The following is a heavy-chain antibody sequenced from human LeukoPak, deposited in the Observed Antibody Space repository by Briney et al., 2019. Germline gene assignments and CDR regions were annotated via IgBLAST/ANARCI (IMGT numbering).Heavy chain of an antibody. J-gene: IGHJ4*02. CDR1: GYTFTSYG. CDR3: AREIPLLGYCSGGSCYRTY. Sequence: ASVKVSCKASGYTFTSYGISWVRQAPGQGLEWMGWISAYNGNTNYAQKLQGRVTMTTDTSTSTAYMELRSLRSDDTAVYYCAREIPLLGYCSGGSCYRTYWGQGTLVTVSS. CDR2: ISAYNGNT. V-gene: IGHV1-18*01. D-gene: IGHD2-15*01.